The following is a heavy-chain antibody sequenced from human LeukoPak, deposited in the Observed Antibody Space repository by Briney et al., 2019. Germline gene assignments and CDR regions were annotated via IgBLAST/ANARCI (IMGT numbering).Heavy chain of an antibody. Sequence: GASVKVSCKASGYTFTGYYMHWVRQAPGQGLEWMGWINPNSGGTNYAQKFQGRVTMTRDTSISTAYMELSRLRSDDTAVYYCSRGRYFDWLSRNWFDPWGQGTLVTVSS. CDR1: GYTFTGYY. J-gene: IGHJ5*02. CDR3: SRGRYFDWLSRNWFDP. V-gene: IGHV1-2*02. D-gene: IGHD3-9*01. CDR2: INPNSGGT.